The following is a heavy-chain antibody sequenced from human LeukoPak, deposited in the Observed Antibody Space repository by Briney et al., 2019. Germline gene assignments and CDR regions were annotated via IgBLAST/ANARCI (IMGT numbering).Heavy chain of an antibody. D-gene: IGHD3-3*01. CDR3: AKARAGFGVDTIDY. J-gene: IGHJ4*02. V-gene: IGHV3-23*01. CDR2: LSGSGGAT. Sequence: GGSLRLSCAASGFTFNRYAMTWVRQAPGKGLEWVSALSGSGGATYYGDPVQGRFTISRANSRNPLYLQMTSLRADDTAAYYCAKARAGFGVDTIDYWGQGTLVTVSS. CDR1: GFTFNRYA.